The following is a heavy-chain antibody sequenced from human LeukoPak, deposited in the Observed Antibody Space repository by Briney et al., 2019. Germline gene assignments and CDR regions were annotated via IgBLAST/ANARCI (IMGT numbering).Heavy chain of an antibody. CDR2: INPYNGDT. J-gene: IGHJ6*03. CDR1: GYTFTGYY. Sequence: ASVKVSCKASGYTFTGYYLHWVRQAPGQGLEWMGWINPYNGDTNYSPKFKGRVTLTRDTSTTTSYMDLSRLTSDDTAVYFCARGSYDSRGYYSDYHFYMELWGKGTTVTVSS. V-gene: IGHV1-2*02. CDR3: ARGSYDSRGYYSDYHFYMEL. D-gene: IGHD3-22*01.